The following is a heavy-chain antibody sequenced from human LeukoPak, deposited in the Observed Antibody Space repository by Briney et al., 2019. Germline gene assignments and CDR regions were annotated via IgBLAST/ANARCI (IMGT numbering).Heavy chain of an antibody. CDR1: GGSISSGGYS. Sequence: SETLSLTYTVSGGSISSGGYSWSWIRQHPGKGLEWIGYIYYSGSTCYNPSLKSRVTISVDTSKNQFSLKLSSVTAADTAVYYCARSVVVTAKYYYGMDVWGQGTTVTVSS. CDR3: ARSVVVTAKYYYGMDV. J-gene: IGHJ6*02. V-gene: IGHV4-31*03. D-gene: IGHD2-21*02. CDR2: IYYSGST.